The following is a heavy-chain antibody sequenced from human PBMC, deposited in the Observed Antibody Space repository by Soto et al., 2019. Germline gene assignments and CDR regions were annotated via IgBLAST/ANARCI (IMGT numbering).Heavy chain of an antibody. D-gene: IGHD3-3*01. Sequence: ASVKVSCKASGYTFTSYYMHWVRQAPGQGLEWMGIINPSGGSTSYAQKFQGRVTMTRDTSTSTVYMELSSLRSEDTAVYYCARGHTNYDFWSGRRFDPWGQGTLVTVSS. CDR1: GYTFTSYY. CDR2: INPSGGST. V-gene: IGHV1-46*03. J-gene: IGHJ5*02. CDR3: ARGHTNYDFWSGRRFDP.